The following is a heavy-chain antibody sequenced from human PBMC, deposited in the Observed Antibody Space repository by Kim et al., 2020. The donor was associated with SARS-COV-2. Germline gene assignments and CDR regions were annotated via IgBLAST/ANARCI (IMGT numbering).Heavy chain of an antibody. D-gene: IGHD6-13*01. Sequence: GGSLRLSCAASGFTFSSYAMSWVRQAPGKGLEWVSAISGSGGSTYYADSVKGRFTISRDNSKNTLYLQMNSLRAEDTAVYYCAKDLWPTIAAAAGSGAFDIWGQGTMVTVSS. J-gene: IGHJ3*02. CDR2: ISGSGGST. CDR3: AKDLWPTIAAAAGSGAFDI. CDR1: GFTFSSYA. V-gene: IGHV3-23*01.